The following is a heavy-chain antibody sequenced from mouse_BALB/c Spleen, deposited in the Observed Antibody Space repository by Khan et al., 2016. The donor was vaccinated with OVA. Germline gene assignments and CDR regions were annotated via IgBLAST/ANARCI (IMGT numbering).Heavy chain of an antibody. CDR2: IWSDGRT. V-gene: IGHV2-2*01. Sequence: VKLEVSGPGLVQPSQSLSITCTVSGFSLSTYGIHWVRQSPGKGLEWLGLIWSDGRTDYNVPFISRLSITKDSSKSQVFFKMNSLQPDDTAIYYCARNSYRYDFTYWGQGTLVTVSA. CDR3: ARNSYRYDFTY. CDR1: GFSLSTYG. D-gene: IGHD2-12*01. J-gene: IGHJ3*01.